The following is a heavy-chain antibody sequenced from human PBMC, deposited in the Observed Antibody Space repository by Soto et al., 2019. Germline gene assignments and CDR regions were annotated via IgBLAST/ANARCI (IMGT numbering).Heavy chain of an antibody. Sequence: EVQVVESGGGLVQPGGSLRPSGAASGSTASSNNLTGFGQAPGKGLGGAPVIYSDGNTYYAAPVKGRFTISRHNSKNTLYLQMNSLRVEDTAVYYCARVGYSSNWPLLFNWFDPWGQGTLVTVSS. D-gene: IGHD6-13*01. CDR3: ARVGYSSNWPLLFNWFDP. CDR1: GSTASSNN. V-gene: IGHV3-53*04. CDR2: IYSDGNT. J-gene: IGHJ5*02.